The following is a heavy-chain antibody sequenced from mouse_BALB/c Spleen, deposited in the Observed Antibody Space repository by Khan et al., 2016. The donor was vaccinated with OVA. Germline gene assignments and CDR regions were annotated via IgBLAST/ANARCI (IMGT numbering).Heavy chain of an antibody. CDR1: GYSITSDYA. V-gene: IGHV3-2*02. Sequence: EVQLVESGPGLVKPSQSLSLTCTVTGYSITSDYAWNWIRQFPGNKLEWMGYISSSGSTNYNPALKSRISITRDTSKNQFFLQLNSVTTEDTTPYSCARDGSRYNYAMDYWGQGTSVTVSS. J-gene: IGHJ4*01. CDR2: ISSSGST. D-gene: IGHD2-3*01. CDR3: ARDGSRYNYAMDY.